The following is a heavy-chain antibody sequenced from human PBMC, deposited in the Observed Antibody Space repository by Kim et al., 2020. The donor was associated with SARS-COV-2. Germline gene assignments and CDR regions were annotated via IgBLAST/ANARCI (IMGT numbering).Heavy chain of an antibody. CDR3: AREIAAAGAGGWFDP. V-gene: IGHV4-31*03. CDR2: IYYSGST. CDR1: GGSISSGGYY. Sequence: SETLSLTCTVSGGSISSGGYYWSWIRQHPGKGLEWIGYIYYSGSTYYNPSLKSRVTISVDTSKNQFSLKLSSVTAADTAVYYCAREIAAAGAGGWFDPWGQGTLVTVSS. J-gene: IGHJ5*02. D-gene: IGHD6-13*01.